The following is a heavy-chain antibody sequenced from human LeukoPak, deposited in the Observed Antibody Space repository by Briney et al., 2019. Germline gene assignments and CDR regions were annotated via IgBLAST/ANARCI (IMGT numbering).Heavy chain of an antibody. D-gene: IGHD3-22*01. Sequence: SETLSLTCAVYGGSFSGYYWSWIRQPPGKGLEWIGEINHSGSTNYNPSLKSRVTISVDTSKNQFSLKLSSVTAADTAVYYCAAAYYYDSSGYYYDPSFDYWAREPWSPSPQ. V-gene: IGHV4-34*01. CDR2: INHSGST. J-gene: IGHJ4*02. CDR1: GGSFSGYY. CDR3: AAAYYYDSSGYYYDPSFDY.